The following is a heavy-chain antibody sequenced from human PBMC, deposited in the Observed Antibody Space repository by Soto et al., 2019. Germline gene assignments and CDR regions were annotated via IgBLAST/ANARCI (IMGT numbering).Heavy chain of an antibody. J-gene: IGHJ6*02. V-gene: IGHV5-51*01. D-gene: IGHD3-3*01. CDR3: ARGLGYEHYYGMDV. CDR2: IYPGDSDT. CDR1: GYGYTRYW. Sequence: SLQLYCTGTGYGYTRYWNGWVRQMHGKGLEWMGIIYPGDSDTRYSPSFQGQVTISADKSINTAFLQWSSLKVSDTAMYYCARGLGYEHYYGMDVWGQGTTVTVSS.